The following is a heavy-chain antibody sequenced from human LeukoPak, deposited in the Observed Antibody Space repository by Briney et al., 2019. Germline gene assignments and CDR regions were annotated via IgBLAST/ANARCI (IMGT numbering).Heavy chain of an antibody. Sequence: ASVKVSCKPSGYTFTSYYMHWVRQAPGQGLEWMGIINPSGGDASYAQKFQGRVTTTRDPSTSTVYMEVVSLRPEDTAVYYCARGCRVVPGVHNVGMTSYYNGMDVWGQGTTVTVSS. D-gene: IGHD2-2*01. V-gene: IGHV1-46*01. J-gene: IGHJ6*02. CDR2: INPSGGDA. CDR3: ARGCRVVPGVHNVGMTSYYNGMDV. CDR1: GYTFTSYY.